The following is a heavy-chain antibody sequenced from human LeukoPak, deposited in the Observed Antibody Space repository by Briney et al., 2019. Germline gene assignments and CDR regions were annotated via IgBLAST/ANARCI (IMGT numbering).Heavy chain of an antibody. CDR2: ISSSSSYI. V-gene: IGHV3-21*01. Sequence: GGSLRLSCAASEFTFSTYSMNWVRQAPGKGLEWVSSISSSSSYIYYAGSVKGRFTISRDNAKNSLYLQMNSLRAGDTAVYYCARAYNRGPYYYYMDVWGKGTTATVSS. CDR3: ARAYNRGPYYYYMDV. CDR1: EFTFSTYS. J-gene: IGHJ6*03. D-gene: IGHD6-19*01.